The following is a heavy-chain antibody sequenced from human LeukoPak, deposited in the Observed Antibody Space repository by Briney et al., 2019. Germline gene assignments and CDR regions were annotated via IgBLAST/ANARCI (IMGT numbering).Heavy chain of an antibody. CDR2: VHNVGST. J-gene: IGHJ4*02. CDR3: ARHAEYNSGWHFYLDH. V-gene: IGHV4-39*01. CDR1: GVSTTNGIYY. D-gene: IGHD6-19*01. Sequence: NPSETLSLTCTVSGVSTTNGIYYWAWIRQPPGKGLEWIGSVHNVGSTYYNLSLRSRVTMSIATSKNQSSLRLNSVTAADTAVYYCARHAEYNSGWHFYLDHWGQGILVTVSS.